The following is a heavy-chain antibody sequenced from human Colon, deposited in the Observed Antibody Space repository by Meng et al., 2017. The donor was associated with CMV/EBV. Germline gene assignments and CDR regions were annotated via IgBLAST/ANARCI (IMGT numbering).Heavy chain of an antibody. CDR3: ARHRSTPEFDY. D-gene: IGHD2-15*01. CDR2: ISGYNGNT. J-gene: IGHJ4*02. Sequence: SCTASGYTFTCYGISWVRQAPGQGLEWMGWISGYNGNTKYAQKIQGRVTMTTDTSMSTVYMELRSLRSDDTAVYYCARHRSTPEFDYWGQGTLVTVSS. V-gene: IGHV1-18*01. CDR1: GYTFTCYG.